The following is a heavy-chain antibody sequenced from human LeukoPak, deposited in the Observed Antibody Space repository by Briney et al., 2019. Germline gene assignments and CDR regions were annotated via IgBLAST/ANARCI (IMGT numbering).Heavy chain of an antibody. CDR1: GGSISSYY. D-gene: IGHD3-22*01. CDR3: ARGYDSSGYYSPFDY. V-gene: IGHV4-4*07. CDR2: IYTSGST. J-gene: IGHJ4*02. Sequence: SETLSLTCTVSGGSISSYYWNWIRQPAGKGLEWIGRIYTSGSTNYNPSLKSRVTMSVDTSKNQFSLKLSSVTAAGTAVYYCARGYDSSGYYSPFDYWGQGTLVTVSS.